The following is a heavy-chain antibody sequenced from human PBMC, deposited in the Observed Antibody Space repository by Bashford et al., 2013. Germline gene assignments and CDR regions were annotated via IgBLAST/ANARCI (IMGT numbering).Heavy chain of an antibody. Sequence: SSETLSLTCAVYGGSFSDYYWSWIRQTPGKGLEWIGEINHFGSTDYNPSLRGRVTISVDTSKNEFSLKLSSVTAADTALYYCARQKTNGWFPPQNGFDLWGQGTLVTVSS. J-gene: IGHJ3*01. V-gene: IGHV4-34*01. CDR1: GGSFSDYY. CDR3: ARQKTNGWFPPQNGFDL. CDR2: INHFGST. D-gene: IGHD2-15*01.